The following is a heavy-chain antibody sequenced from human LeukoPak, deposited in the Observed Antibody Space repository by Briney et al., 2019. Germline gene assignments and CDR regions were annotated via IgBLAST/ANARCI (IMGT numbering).Heavy chain of an antibody. CDR3: ARRLYDRVPPYYERDAFDI. J-gene: IGHJ3*02. V-gene: IGHV5-51*01. CDR2: IYPGDSDT. CDR1: GYSFTSYW. D-gene: IGHD3-22*01. Sequence: GESLKISCKGSGYSFTSYWIGWVRRMPGKGLEWMGIIYPGDSDTRYSPSFQGQVTISADKSISTAYLQWSSLKASDTAMYYCARRLYDRVPPYYERDAFDIWGQGTMVTGSS.